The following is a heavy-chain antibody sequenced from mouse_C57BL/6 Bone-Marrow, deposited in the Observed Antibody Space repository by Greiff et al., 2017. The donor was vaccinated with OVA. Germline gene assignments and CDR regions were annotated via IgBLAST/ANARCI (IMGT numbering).Heavy chain of an antibody. CDR2: ISDGGSYT. CDR3: ARPYYDYDDYAMDY. Sequence: VQGVESGGGLVKPGGSLKLSCAASGFTFSSYAMSWVRQTPEKRLEWVATISDGGSYTYYPDNVKGRFTISRDNAKNNLYLQMSHLKSEDTAMYYCARPYYDYDDYAMDYWGQGTSVTVSS. CDR1: GFTFSSYA. V-gene: IGHV5-4*01. D-gene: IGHD2-4*01. J-gene: IGHJ4*01.